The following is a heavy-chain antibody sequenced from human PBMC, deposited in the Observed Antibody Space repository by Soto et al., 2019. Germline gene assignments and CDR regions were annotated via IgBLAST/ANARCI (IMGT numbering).Heavy chain of an antibody. CDR3: GTVSVVRFSENIVVVVAAKHDYYGMDV. J-gene: IGHJ6*02. V-gene: IGHV6-1*01. CDR1: GDSVSSNRAA. CDR2: TYYRAKWYN. D-gene: IGHD2-15*01. Sequence: SQTLSLTCAISGDSVSSNRAAWNWIRQSPSRGLEWLGRTYYRAKWYNDYAVSVKSRITINPDTSKNQFSLQLNSVTPEDTAVYYCGTVSVVRFSENIVVVVAAKHDYYGMDVWGQRTTVTVYS.